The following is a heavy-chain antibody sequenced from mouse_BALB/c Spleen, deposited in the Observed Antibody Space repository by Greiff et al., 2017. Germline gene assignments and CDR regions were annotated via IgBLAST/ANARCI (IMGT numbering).Heavy chain of an antibody. Sequence: EVMLVESGGGLVQPGGSLRLSCATSGFTFSDFYMEWVRQPPGKRLEWIAASRNKANDYTTEYSASVKGRFIVSRDTSQSILYLQMNALRAEDTAIYYCARDAGGRDLAWFAYWGQGTLVTVSA. CDR1: GFTFSDFY. D-gene: IGHD1-1*01. CDR2: SRNKANDYTT. V-gene: IGHV7-1*02. J-gene: IGHJ3*01. CDR3: ARDAGGRDLAWFAY.